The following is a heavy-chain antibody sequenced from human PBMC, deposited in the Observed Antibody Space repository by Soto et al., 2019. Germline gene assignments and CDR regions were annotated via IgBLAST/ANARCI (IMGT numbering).Heavy chain of an antibody. V-gene: IGHV4-34*01. D-gene: IGHD7-27*01. Sequence: QVQLQQWGARLLKPSETLSLTCAVYGRSFSGYYWNWIRQPPGKGLEWIGEINHSGSTNYNPSIKSRVTISVDTSKNQFSLKLSSVTAADTAVYYCARGWGRIFDYWGQGTLVTVSS. J-gene: IGHJ4*02. CDR1: GRSFSGYY. CDR3: ARGWGRIFDY. CDR2: INHSGST.